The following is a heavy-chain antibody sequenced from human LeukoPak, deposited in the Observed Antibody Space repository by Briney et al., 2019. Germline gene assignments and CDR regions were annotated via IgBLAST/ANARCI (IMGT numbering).Heavy chain of an antibody. CDR3: AKPEIVVVPAAMAGNWFDP. J-gene: IGHJ5*02. Sequence: GGSLRLSCAAPGFTFSSYAMSWVRQAPGKGLEWVSTISGSGSSTYYADSVKGRFTISRDNSKNSLYLQMNSLRAEDTAIYYCAKPEIVVVPAAMAGNWFDPWGQGTLVTVSS. CDR2: ISGSGSST. D-gene: IGHD2-2*01. V-gene: IGHV3-23*01. CDR1: GFTFSSYA.